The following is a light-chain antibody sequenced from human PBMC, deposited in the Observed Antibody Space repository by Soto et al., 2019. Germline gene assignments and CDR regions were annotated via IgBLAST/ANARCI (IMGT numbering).Light chain of an antibody. CDR1: PSDVGAYNY. CDR2: EVS. J-gene: IGLJ3*02. CDR3: SSYSRSLTVRL. V-gene: IGLV2-14*01. Sequence: QSALTQPASVSGSPGQSITISCTGSPSDVGAYNYVSWYQQHPDKAPKLMIFEVSNRPSGVSNRFSGSKSGNTASLAISGLQAEDKADYYCSSYSRSLTVRLFGGGTKLTVL.